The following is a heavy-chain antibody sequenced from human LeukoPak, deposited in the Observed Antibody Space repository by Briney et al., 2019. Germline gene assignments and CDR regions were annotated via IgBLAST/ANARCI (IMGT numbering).Heavy chain of an antibody. V-gene: IGHV1-18*04. J-gene: IGHJ5*02. D-gene: IGHD2-2*01. CDR1: GYTFTSYG. Sequence: ASVTVSCKASGYTFTSYGISWVRQAPGQGLEWMGWISAYNGNTNYAQKLQGRVTMTTDTFTSTAYMELRSLRSDDTAVYYCARVPICSSTSCYWFDPWGQGTLVTVSS. CDR2: ISAYNGNT. CDR3: ARVPICSSTSCYWFDP.